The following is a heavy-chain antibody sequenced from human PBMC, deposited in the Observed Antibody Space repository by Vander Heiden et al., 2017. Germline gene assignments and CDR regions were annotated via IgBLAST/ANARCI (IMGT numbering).Heavy chain of an antibody. V-gene: IGHV3-21*01. CDR2: ISSGGSYI. CDR1: GFTFSTYS. CDR3: ARDKSVDY. Sequence: EVQLVESGGGLVKPGGSLRLSCAASGFTFSTYSMNWVRQAPGKGLEWVSSISSGGSYIYYADSLKGRFTISRDNAKNSVYLQMNSLRAEDTAVYYCARDKSVDYWGQGTLVTVSS. J-gene: IGHJ4*02.